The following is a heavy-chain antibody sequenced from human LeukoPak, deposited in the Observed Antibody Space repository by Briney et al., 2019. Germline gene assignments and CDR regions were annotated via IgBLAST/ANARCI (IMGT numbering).Heavy chain of an antibody. CDR3: ARAPTTYYYYYMVV. CDR2: IYTSSST. CDR1: GGPISIGSYY. J-gene: IGHJ6*03. V-gene: IGHV4-61*02. Sequence: PSESLSLTCTASGGPISIGSYYWTWIRQPAWMGLEWVGRIYTSSSTKYNPSLKSRVTISVDTSKNQFPPKLSSATAADTAVYYCARAPTTYYYYYMVVWGKGTTVTVSS. D-gene: IGHD1-14*01.